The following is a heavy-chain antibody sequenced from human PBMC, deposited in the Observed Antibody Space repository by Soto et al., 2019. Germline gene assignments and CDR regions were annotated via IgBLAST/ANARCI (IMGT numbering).Heavy chain of an antibody. J-gene: IGHJ5*02. Sequence: ASVKVSCKASGYTFTSYGISWVRQAPGQGLEWMGWISAYNGNTNYAQKLQGRVTMTTDTSTSTAYMELRSLRSDDTAVYYCARDRSRDSSSWYPGGWFDPWGQGTLVTVSS. CDR2: ISAYNGNT. V-gene: IGHV1-18*01. CDR3: ARDRSRDSSSWYPGGWFDP. D-gene: IGHD6-13*01. CDR1: GYTFTSYG.